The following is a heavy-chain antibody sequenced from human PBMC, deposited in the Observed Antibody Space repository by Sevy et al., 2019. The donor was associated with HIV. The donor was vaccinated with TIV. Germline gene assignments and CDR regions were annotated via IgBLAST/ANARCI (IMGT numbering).Heavy chain of an antibody. V-gene: IGHV3-66*01. CDR1: GFTVSSNY. CDR3: AGTLGYCSGGSCYSHFDY. Sequence: GGSLRLSCAASGFTVSSNYMSWVRQAPGKGLEWVSVIYSGGSTYYADSVKGRFTISRDNSKNTLYLQMNSLRAEDTAVDYCAGTLGYCSGGSCYSHFDYWGQGTLVTVSS. J-gene: IGHJ4*02. CDR2: IYSGGST. D-gene: IGHD2-15*01.